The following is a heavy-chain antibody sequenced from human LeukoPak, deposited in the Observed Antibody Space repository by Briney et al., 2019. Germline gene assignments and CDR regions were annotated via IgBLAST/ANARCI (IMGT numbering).Heavy chain of an antibody. D-gene: IGHD3-10*01. Sequence: PGGSLRLSCAASGFTFSSYTMNWVRQAPGKGLEWVSSISSTSSYIYYADSVKGRFTISRDNSKNTLYLQMNSLRAEDTAVYYCARDRVVRGVIIEGSFDYWGQGTLVTVSS. CDR2: ISSTSSYI. J-gene: IGHJ4*02. V-gene: IGHV3-21*01. CDR3: ARDRVVRGVIIEGSFDY. CDR1: GFTFSSYT.